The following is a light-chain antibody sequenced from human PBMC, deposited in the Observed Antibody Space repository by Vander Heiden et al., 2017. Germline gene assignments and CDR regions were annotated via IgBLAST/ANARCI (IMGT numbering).Light chain of an antibody. Sequence: DSVVTQSPLSLPVTPGEPASISCRSSQSLLHSNGYNYLDWYLQKPGQSPQLLIYLGSNRASGVPDRFSGSGSGTDFTLTISRVEAEDVGVYYCMQALQTPYTFGPGTKVEIK. CDR2: LGS. CDR3: MQALQTPYT. J-gene: IGKJ3*01. CDR1: QSLLHSNGYNY. V-gene: IGKV2-28*01.